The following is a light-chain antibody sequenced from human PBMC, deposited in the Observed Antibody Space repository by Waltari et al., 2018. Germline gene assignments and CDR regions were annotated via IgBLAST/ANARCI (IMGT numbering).Light chain of an antibody. J-gene: IGLJ1*01. V-gene: IGLV2-11*01. CDR2: DVS. Sequence: QSALTQPRSVSGSPGQSVTISCTGTSSDVGGYNYVSWYQQHPGKAPKLMIYDVSKRPPGLPVRFDGSKSGNTAALTISGLQAEDEADYYCCSYAGSYTYVFGTGTKVTVL. CDR1: SSDVGGYNY. CDR3: CSYAGSYTYV.